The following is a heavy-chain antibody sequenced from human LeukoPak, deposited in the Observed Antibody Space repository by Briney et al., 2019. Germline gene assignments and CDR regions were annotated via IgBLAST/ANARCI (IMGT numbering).Heavy chain of an antibody. CDR2: ISASGLST. D-gene: IGHD1-20*01. CDR1: GFTFSNYA. J-gene: IGHJ4*02. CDR3: AKETSITGAGDF. V-gene: IGHV3-23*01. Sequence: GGSLRLSCVASGFTFSNYAMSWVRQAPGKGLEYVSPISASGLSTYYTDSVRGRFTNSRDNSKNPLYLQMHSLRAEDTAVYYCAKETSITGAGDFWGQGALVTVSS.